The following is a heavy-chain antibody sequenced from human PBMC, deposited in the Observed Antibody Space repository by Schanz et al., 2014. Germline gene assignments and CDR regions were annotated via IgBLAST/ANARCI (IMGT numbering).Heavy chain of an antibody. J-gene: IGHJ4*02. D-gene: IGHD3-10*01. V-gene: IGHV1-69*02. CDR2: IIPVLNIA. CDR1: GGTFSSYT. CDR3: ARGGSMVQEINFAY. Sequence: QLQLVQSGAEVKKPGSSVKVSCKLSGGTFSSYTISWMRQAPGQGLEWMGKIIPVLNIATYAQRFQGRVSITADKSTFTAYMELSSLRSEDTAVYYCARGGSMVQEINFAYWGQGSLVTVSS.